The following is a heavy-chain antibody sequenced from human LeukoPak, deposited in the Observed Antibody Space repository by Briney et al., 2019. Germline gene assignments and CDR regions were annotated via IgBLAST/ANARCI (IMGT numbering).Heavy chain of an antibody. J-gene: IGHJ3*02. Sequence: SETLSLTCAVYGGSFSGYYWSWIRQPPEKGLEWIGEINHSGSTNYNPSLKSRVTISVDTSKNQFSLKLSSVTAADTAVYYCARVGWVPDDAFDIWGQGTMVTVSS. CDR2: INHSGST. V-gene: IGHV4-34*01. CDR1: GGSFSGYY. D-gene: IGHD2-2*01. CDR3: ARVGWVPDDAFDI.